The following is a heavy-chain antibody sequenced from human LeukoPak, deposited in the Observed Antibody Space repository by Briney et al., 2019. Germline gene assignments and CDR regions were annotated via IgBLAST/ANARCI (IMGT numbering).Heavy chain of an antibody. V-gene: IGHV3-53*01. CDR1: GFAVSANY. J-gene: IGHJ4*02. Sequence: GESLRLSRAASGFAVSANYMTWVRQAPGRGLEWVSVIYSGGTTYYADSVKGRFTISRDNSKNTVYLQLNSLRAEDPAVYYCARGVGATGFWGQGTLVTVSS. CDR3: ARGVGATGF. D-gene: IGHD1-26*01. CDR2: IYSGGTT.